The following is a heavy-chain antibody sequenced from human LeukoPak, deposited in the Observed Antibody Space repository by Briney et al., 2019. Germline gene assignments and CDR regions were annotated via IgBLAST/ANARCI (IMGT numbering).Heavy chain of an antibody. Sequence: PGGSLRLSCAASGFTFNTYTMSWVRQAPGKGLECISDISGSGDSTHYADSVKGRFTISRGNSKNTLYLQMNSLRAEDTAVYYCARNVSGQYFDIWGRGTLVTVSS. CDR1: GFTFNTYT. CDR3: ARNVSGQYFDI. J-gene: IGHJ2*01. CDR2: ISGSGDST. V-gene: IGHV3-23*01. D-gene: IGHD2/OR15-2a*01.